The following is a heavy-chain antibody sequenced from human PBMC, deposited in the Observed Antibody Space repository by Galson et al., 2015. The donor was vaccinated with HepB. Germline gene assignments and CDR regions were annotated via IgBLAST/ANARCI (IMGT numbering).Heavy chain of an antibody. D-gene: IGHD1-14*01. CDR2: VRIKTRGGTT. CDR3: ISDGPRRRRDFFPFAY. V-gene: IGHV3-49*04. CDR1: GFRFGDYA. J-gene: IGHJ4*01. Sequence: SLRLSCAASGFRFGDYAVIWVRQAPGKGLEWVGFVRIKTRGGTTEYAASVKGRFTISRDDSKSVAYLQMNSLNAGDTAKYYCISDGPRRRRDFFPFAYWGHGTPGPLSS.